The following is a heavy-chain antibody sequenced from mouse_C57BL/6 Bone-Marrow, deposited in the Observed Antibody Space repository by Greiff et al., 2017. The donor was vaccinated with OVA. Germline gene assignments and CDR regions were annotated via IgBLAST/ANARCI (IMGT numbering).Heavy chain of an antibody. CDR2: IYPGCGST. D-gene: IGHD2-5*01. Sequence: VQLQQPGAELVKPGASVKMSCKASGYTFTSYWITWVKQRPGQGLEWIGDIYPGCGSTNYNEKFKSKATLTVDTSSSTAYMQLSSLTSEDSAVYYCARGALYYSNYAWFAYWGQGTLVTVSA. V-gene: IGHV1-55*01. J-gene: IGHJ3*01. CDR1: GYTFTSYW. CDR3: ARGALYYSNYAWFAY.